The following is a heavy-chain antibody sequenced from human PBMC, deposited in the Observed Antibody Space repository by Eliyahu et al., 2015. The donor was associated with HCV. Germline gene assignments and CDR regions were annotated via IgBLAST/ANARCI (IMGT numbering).Heavy chain of an antibody. D-gene: IGHD2-2*01. CDR3: AREIVVVPAAIPSWFDP. J-gene: IGHJ5*02. Sequence: EVQLVESGGGLVQPGGSLRLSCAASGFTFSSYWMSWVRQAPGKGLEWVANIKQDGSEKYYVDSVKGRFTISRDNAKNSLYLQMNSLRAEDTAVYYCAREIVVVPAAIPSWFDPWGQGTLVTVSS. V-gene: IGHV3-7*04. CDR2: IKQDGSEK. CDR1: GFTFSSYW.